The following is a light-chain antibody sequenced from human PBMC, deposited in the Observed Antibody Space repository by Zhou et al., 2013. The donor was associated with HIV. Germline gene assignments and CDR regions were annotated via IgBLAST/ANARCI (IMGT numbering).Light chain of an antibody. CDR3: QQYGSYPWT. CDR2: AAS. Sequence: DIQMTQSPSRLSASVGDRVSITCRASQGISSYLAWYQQKPGKAPKLLIYAASTLQSGVPSRFSGSGSGTEFTLTISSLQPDDFATYYCQQYGSYPWTFGQGTKVEI. CDR1: QGISSY. V-gene: IGKV1-9*01. J-gene: IGKJ1*01.